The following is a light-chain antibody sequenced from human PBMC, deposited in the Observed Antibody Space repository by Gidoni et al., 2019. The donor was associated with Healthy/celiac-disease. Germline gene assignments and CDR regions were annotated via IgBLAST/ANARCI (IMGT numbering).Light chain of an antibody. J-gene: IGKJ5*01. Sequence: EIVSTQSPATLSLSPGERAPLSCRASQSVSSSYLAGYQQRPGQAPRLLIKGASSRATGIPDRFSGSGSGTDFTLNISRLEPEDFAVYYCRQYGSSLITFGQGTRLEIK. V-gene: IGKV3-20*01. CDR2: GAS. CDR1: QSVSSSY. CDR3: RQYGSSLIT.